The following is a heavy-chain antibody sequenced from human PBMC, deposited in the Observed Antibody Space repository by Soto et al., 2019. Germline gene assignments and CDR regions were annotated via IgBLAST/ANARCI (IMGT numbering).Heavy chain of an antibody. D-gene: IGHD6-13*01. V-gene: IGHV4-39*01. CDR3: TFRPGIAAARYIPHDY. CDR1: GGSISSSSYY. J-gene: IGHJ4*02. CDR2: IYYSGST. Sequence: PSETLSLTCTVSGGSISSSSYYWGWIRQPPGKGLEWIGSIYYSGSTYYNPSLKSRVTISVDTSKNQFSLKLSSVTAADTAVYYCTFRPGIAAARYIPHDYWGQGTLVTVSS.